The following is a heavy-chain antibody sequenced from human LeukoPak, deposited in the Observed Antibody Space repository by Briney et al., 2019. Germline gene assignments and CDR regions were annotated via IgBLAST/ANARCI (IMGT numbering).Heavy chain of an antibody. J-gene: IGHJ4*02. CDR2: IYYSGST. D-gene: IGHD5-18*01. Sequence: SETLSLTCTVSGGSISSGDYYWSWIRQPPGKGLEWIGYIYYSGSTYYNPSLKSRVTISVDTSKNQFSLKLSSVTAADTAVYYCARGHLGYSYADNDNYLDYWGQGTLVTVSS. CDR3: ARGHLGYSYADNDNYLDY. CDR1: GGSISSGDYY. V-gene: IGHV4-30-4*01.